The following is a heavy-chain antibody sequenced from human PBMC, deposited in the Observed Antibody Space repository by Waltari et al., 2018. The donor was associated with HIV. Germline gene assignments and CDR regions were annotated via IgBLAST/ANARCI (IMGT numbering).Heavy chain of an antibody. V-gene: IGHV3-23*01. CDR2: ISGSGGST. D-gene: IGHD2-21*01. J-gene: IGHJ6*02. CDR1: GYPLSRYA. Sequence: SEGGLVLPGGSIRVPCASSGYPLSRYAVSWVRQAPGKGLEWVSAISGSGGSTYYADSVKGRFTISRDNSKNTLYLQMNSLRAEDTAVYYCAKGCGSGYYYYGMDVWGQGTTVTVSS. CDR3: AKGCGSGYYYYGMDV.